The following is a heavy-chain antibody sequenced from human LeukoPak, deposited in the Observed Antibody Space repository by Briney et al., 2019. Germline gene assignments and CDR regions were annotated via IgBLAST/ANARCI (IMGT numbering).Heavy chain of an antibody. CDR1: GGSFSGYY. V-gene: IGHV4-34*01. CDR2: INHSGST. D-gene: IGHD2-2*01. J-gene: IGHJ6*02. CDR3: ARARFVVVPYYGMDV. Sequence: SETLSLTCAVYGGSFSGYYWSWIRQPPGKGLEWIGEINHSGSTNYNPSLKSRVTISVDTSKNQFSLKLSSVTAADTAVYYCARARFVVVPYYGMDVWGQGTTDTVSS.